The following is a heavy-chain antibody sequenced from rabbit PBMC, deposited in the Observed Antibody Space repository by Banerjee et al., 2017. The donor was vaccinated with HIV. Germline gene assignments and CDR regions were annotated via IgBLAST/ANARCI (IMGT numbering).Heavy chain of an antibody. CDR2: IYAGNNDNT. CDR3: ARDAWADLKFDL. V-gene: IGHV1S40*01. CDR1: GFSFSSGY. D-gene: IGHD2-1*01. Sequence: QSLEESGGDLVKPEGSLTLTCTASGFSFSSGYICWVRQAPGKGLEWIACIYAGNNDNTYYASWAKGRFTISKASSTTVTLQMTSLTAADTANYFCARDAWADLKFDLWGPGTLVTVS. J-gene: IGHJ6*01.